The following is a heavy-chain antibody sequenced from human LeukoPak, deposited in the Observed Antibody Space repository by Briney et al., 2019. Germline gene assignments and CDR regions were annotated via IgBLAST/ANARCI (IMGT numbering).Heavy chain of an antibody. V-gene: IGHV5-51*01. CDR2: IYPGDSDT. Sequence: GASLKISLKGAGSSFTSYWNGWGRPMPGKGVGWMGIIYPGDSDTRYSPSFQGQVTISADKSISTAYLQWSSLKASDTAMYYCARRGTEKYYYYGMDVWGKGTTVTVSS. D-gene: IGHD3-16*01. CDR3: ARRGTEKYYYYGMDV. J-gene: IGHJ6*04. CDR1: GSSFTSYW.